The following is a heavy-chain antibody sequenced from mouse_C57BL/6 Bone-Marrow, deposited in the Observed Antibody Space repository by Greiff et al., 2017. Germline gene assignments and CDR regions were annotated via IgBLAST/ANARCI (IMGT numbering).Heavy chain of an antibody. V-gene: IGHV1-82*01. Sequence: VKLMESGPELVKPGASVKISCKASGYAFSSSWMNWVQQRPGKGLEWIGRIYPGDGDTNYNGKFKGKATLTADKSSSTAYMQLSSLTSEDSAVYFCAMPYYYGSILYFDYWGQGTTLTVSA. CDR1: GYAFSSSW. CDR3: AMPYYYGSILYFDY. J-gene: IGHJ2*01. CDR2: IYPGDGDT. D-gene: IGHD1-1*01.